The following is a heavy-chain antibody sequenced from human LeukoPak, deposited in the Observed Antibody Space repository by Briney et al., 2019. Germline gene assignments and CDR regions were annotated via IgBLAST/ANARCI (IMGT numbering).Heavy chain of an antibody. V-gene: IGHV3-23*01. CDR2: ITGTGSST. CDR1: GFIFSSYA. J-gene: IGHJ4*02. Sequence: PGGSLRLSCTASGFIFSSYAMTWVRQAPGKGLEWVSAITGTGSSTDYAESVKGRFTISRDNSKNTVYLQMNRLRAEDTAVYYCAKDINWNYELGFNFWGQGTLVTVSS. CDR3: AKDINWNYELGFNF. D-gene: IGHD1-7*01.